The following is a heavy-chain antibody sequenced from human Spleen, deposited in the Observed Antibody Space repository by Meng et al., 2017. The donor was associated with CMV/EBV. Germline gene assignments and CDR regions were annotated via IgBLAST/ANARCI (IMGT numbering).Heavy chain of an antibody. J-gene: IGHJ4*02. V-gene: IGHV1-69*12. CDR2: IIPIFGTA. CDR3: ARESRYYGSGSYYNGGY. Sequence: QVQLVQSGAEVRKPGSSVKVSCKASGGTFSSYAISWVRQAPGQGLEWMGGIIPIFGTANYAQKFQGRVTITADESTSTAYMELSSLRSEDTAVYYCARESRYYGSGSYYNGGYWGQGTLVNVSS. CDR1: GGTFSSYA. D-gene: IGHD3-10*01.